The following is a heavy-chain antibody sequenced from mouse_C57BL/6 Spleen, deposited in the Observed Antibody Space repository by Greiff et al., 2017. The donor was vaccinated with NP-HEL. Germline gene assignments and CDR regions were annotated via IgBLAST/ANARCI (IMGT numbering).Heavy chain of an antibody. CDR1: GYTFTDYY. D-gene: IGHD1-1*01. CDR3: ARRGHYYGSSLYAMDY. CDR2: INPNNGGT. Sequence: EVQLQQSGPELVKPGASVKISCKASGYTFTDYYMNWVKQSHGKSLEWIGDINPNNGGTSYNQKFKGKATLTVDKSSSTAYMERRSLTSEDSAVYYCARRGHYYGSSLYAMDYWGQGTSVTVSS. J-gene: IGHJ4*01. V-gene: IGHV1-26*01.